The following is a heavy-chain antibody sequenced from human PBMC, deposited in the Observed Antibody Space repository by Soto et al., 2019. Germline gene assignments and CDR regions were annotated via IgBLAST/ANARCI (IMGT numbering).Heavy chain of an antibody. V-gene: IGHV1-69*06. CDR2: IIPIFGTT. CDR1: GGTFGSDS. D-gene: IGHD3-22*01. J-gene: IGHJ5*02. CDR3: ARDRTDSGYYTNWLDP. Sequence: SVKVSCKASGGTFGSDSITWVRQAPGQGLEWVGRIIPIFGTTNYAQNLQGRVTISADKSTLTSYMELHSLTSDDTALYYCARDRTDSGYYTNWLDPWGQGTQVTVSS.